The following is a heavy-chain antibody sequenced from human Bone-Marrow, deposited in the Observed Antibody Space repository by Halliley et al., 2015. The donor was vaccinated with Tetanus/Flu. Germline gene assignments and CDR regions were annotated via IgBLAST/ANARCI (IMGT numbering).Heavy chain of an antibody. CDR1: GASISGDNW. CDR2: ISHSGST. CDR3: ARVSGIMVIILEDMYFDS. V-gene: IGHV4-4*02. D-gene: IGHD3-3*01. Sequence: TLSLTCTVSGASISGDNWWSWVRQPPGKGLEWIGEISHSGSTNYNPSLKSRLTMSLDKSKNQFSLRLNSVTAADTAIYYCARVSGIMVIILEDMYFDSWGQGTLVTVSS. J-gene: IGHJ4*02.